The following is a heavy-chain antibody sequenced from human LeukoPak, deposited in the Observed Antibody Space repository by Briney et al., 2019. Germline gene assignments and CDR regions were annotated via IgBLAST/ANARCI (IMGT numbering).Heavy chain of an antibody. CDR1: GYTFTSYD. V-gene: IGHV1-8*01. Sequence: ASVKDSCKASGYTFTSYDINWVRQATGQGLEWMGWMNPNSGNTGYAQKFQGRVTMTRNTSISTAYMELSSLRSEDTAVYYCALPTQGDYDFGDYYYYGMDVWGQGTTVTVSS. CDR2: MNPNSGNT. CDR3: ALPTQGDYDFGDYYYYGMDV. J-gene: IGHJ6*02. D-gene: IGHD5-12*01.